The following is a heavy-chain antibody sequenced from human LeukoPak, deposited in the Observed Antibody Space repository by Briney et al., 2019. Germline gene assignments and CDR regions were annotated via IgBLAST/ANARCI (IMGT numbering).Heavy chain of an antibody. V-gene: IGHV3-9*01. CDR1: GFTFDDHG. D-gene: IGHD5-18*01. J-gene: IGHJ4*02. CDR2: ISWSSGII. Sequence: PGGSLRLSCAASGFTFDDHGMHWVRQDPGKGLEWVSGISWSSGIIGYADSVKGRFTISRDNAKNSLYLQMNSLRAEDTAVYYCARYAYSYGPLDYWGQGTLVTVSS. CDR3: ARYAYSYGPLDY.